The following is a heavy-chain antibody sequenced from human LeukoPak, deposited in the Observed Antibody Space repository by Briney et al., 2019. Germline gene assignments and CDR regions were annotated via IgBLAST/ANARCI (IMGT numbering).Heavy chain of an antibody. CDR2: MNPNSGNT. CDR3: ARGRSRGWFDP. CDR1: GYTFTSYD. V-gene: IGHV1-8*03. Sequence: EASVKVSCKASGYTFTSYDINWVRQATGQGLGWMGWMNPNSGNTGYAQKFQGRVTITRNTSISTAYMELSSLRSEDTAVYYCARGRSRGWFDPWGQGTLVTVSS. D-gene: IGHD3-10*01. J-gene: IGHJ5*02.